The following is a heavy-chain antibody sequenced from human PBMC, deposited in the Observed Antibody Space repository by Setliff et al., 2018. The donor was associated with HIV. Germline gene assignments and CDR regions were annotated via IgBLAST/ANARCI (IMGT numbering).Heavy chain of an antibody. J-gene: IGHJ4*02. CDR2: VYSTGSI. D-gene: IGHD1-1*01. Sequence: SETLSLTCTVSGGSMSRFYWTWIRQPPGKGLEWIGFVYSTGSINYSPSFRGRLTISLDTSENQFSLHLTSVTAADTAVYYCARAEGDAYNSLPYFDSWGPGALVTVSP. CDR1: GGSMSRFY. CDR3: ARAEGDAYNSLPYFDS. V-gene: IGHV4-59*01.